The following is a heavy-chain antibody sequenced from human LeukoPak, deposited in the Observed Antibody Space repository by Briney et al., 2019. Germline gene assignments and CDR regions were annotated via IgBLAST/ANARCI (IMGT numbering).Heavy chain of an antibody. Sequence: GGSLRLSCAASGFIFSSHGMNWVRQAPGKGLEWVSSISSSSSYIYYADSVKGRFTISRDNAKNSLYLQMNSLTAEDTAVYYCARDLRWLGGDDAFDIWGQGTMVTVSS. D-gene: IGHD4-23*01. J-gene: IGHJ3*02. CDR2: ISSSSSYI. V-gene: IGHV3-21*01. CDR1: GFIFSSHG. CDR3: ARDLRWLGGDDAFDI.